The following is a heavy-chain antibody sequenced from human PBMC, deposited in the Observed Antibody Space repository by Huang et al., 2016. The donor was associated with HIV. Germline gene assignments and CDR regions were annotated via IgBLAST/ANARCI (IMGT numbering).Heavy chain of an antibody. J-gene: IGHJ4*02. V-gene: IGHV7-4-1*02. Sequence: SGYTFTSYAMNWVRQAPGQGLEWMEWINTNTGNPTYAQGCTGRFVVSLDTTVSTAYLQISSLKAEDTAGYYCARGLYSSSWAPFDYWGQGTLVTVSS. CDR2: INTNTGNP. CDR1: GYTFTSYA. D-gene: IGHD6-13*01. CDR3: ARGLYSSSWAPFDY.